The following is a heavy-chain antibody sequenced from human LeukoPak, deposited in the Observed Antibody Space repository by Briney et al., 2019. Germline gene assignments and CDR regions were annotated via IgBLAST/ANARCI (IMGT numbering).Heavy chain of an antibody. J-gene: IGHJ6*03. CDR1: GDSISSSNSY. V-gene: IGHV4-39*07. D-gene: IGHD2-15*01. CDR2: IYYSGNT. Sequence: SETLSLTCTVSGDSISSSNSYWGWIRQPPGKGLEWIGSIYYSGNTYFNASLKSRVTISVDTSKNQFSLKLSSVTAADTAVYYCARGLIAGLYYYYYMDVWGKGTTVTVSS. CDR3: ARGLIAGLYYYYYMDV.